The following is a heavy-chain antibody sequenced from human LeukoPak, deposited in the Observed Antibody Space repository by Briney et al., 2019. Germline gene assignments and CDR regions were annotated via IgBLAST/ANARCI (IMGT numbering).Heavy chain of an antibody. D-gene: IGHD4/OR15-4a*01. V-gene: IGHV4-39*02. J-gene: IGHJ3*02. CDR2: VNDGARP. CDR3: ARLFHIGTMVDAFDS. CDR1: GGSISSSSYY. Sequence: SETLALTCTVSGGSISSSSYYWGWTGHPPGKGLEWTGNVNDGARPYYSPSLQGRVTISLHTTKNHYSLKLRSVKAADTAVYDCARLFHIGTMVDAFDSWGQGTMVTVSS.